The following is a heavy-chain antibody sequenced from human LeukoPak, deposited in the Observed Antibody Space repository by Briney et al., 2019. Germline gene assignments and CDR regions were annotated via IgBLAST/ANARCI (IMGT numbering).Heavy chain of an antibody. CDR1: GFTFSSYG. D-gene: IGHD2-2*01. V-gene: IGHV3-33*01. Sequence: GGSLRLSCAASGFTFSSYGMHWVRQAPGKGLEWVAVIWYDGSNKYYADSVKGRFTISRDNSKNTLYLQMNSLRAEDTAVYYCASATADCSSTSCPNPWGQGTLVTVSS. CDR2: IWYDGSNK. J-gene: IGHJ5*02. CDR3: ASATADCSSTSCPNP.